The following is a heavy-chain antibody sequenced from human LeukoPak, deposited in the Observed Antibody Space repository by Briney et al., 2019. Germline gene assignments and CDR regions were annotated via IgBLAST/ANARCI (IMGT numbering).Heavy chain of an antibody. V-gene: IGHV1-69*13. Sequence: GASVKVSCKASGGTFSSYAISWVRQAPGLGLEWMGGIIPIFGTANYAQKFQGRVTITADESTSTAYMELSSLRSEDTAVYYCASPPLLYPTPKDDAFDIWGQGTMVTVSS. CDR2: IIPIFGTA. CDR3: ASPPLLYPTPKDDAFDI. CDR1: GGTFSSYA. J-gene: IGHJ3*02. D-gene: IGHD2-8*01.